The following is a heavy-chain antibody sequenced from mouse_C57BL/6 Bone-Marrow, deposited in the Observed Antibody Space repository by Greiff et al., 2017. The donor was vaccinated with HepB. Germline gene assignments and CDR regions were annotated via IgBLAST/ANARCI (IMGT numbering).Heavy chain of an antibody. CDR1: GYTFTSYG. CDR3: VRAPILYYFDY. J-gene: IGHJ2*01. V-gene: IGHV1-81*01. CDR2: IYPRSGNT. Sequence: VQLQQSGAELARPGASVKLSCKASGYTFTSYGISWVKQRTGQGLEWIGEIYPRSGNTYYNEKFKGKATLTADKSSSTAYMELRSLPSEDSAVYFCVRAPILYYFDYWGQGTTLTVSS.